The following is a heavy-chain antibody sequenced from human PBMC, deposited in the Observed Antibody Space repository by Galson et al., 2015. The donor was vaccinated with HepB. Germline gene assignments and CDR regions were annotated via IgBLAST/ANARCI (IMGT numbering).Heavy chain of an antibody. V-gene: IGHV3-74*01. CDR1: GFTFSSFW. Sequence: SLRLSCAASGFTFSSFWMHWVRQSPGEGLVWVSRISSDASSTTYADSVKGRFTISRDNANNKLYLQMSSLRAEDTAVYYCAREPLLYDFSTGYSTPGDYCFDFWGQGVLVTVSP. CDR2: ISSDASST. D-gene: IGHD3-3*01. CDR3: AREPLLYDFSTGYSTPGDYCFDF. J-gene: IGHJ4*02.